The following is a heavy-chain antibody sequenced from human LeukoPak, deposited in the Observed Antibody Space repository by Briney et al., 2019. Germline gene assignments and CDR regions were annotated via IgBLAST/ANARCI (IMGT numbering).Heavy chain of an antibody. CDR2: ISSSSSTI. Sequence: GGSLRLSCAASGFTFSSYSMNWVRQAPGKGLEWVSYISSSSSTIYYADSVKGRFTISRDNAKNSLYLQMNSLRDEDTAVYYCALRSTIFGSYGSNWFDPWGQGTLVTVSS. J-gene: IGHJ5*02. CDR1: GFTFSSYS. D-gene: IGHD3-3*01. V-gene: IGHV3-48*02. CDR3: ALRSTIFGSYGSNWFDP.